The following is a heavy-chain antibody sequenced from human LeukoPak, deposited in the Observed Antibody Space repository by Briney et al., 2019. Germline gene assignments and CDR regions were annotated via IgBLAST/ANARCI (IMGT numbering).Heavy chain of an antibody. CDR3: ARSKGGPGSTWDFDL. D-gene: IGHD6-13*01. V-gene: IGHV3-74*01. CDR1: GFTFSTCW. Sequence: PGGSLRLSCADSGFTFSTCWLYCVRQAPGKGLLWVSRLNSDGSFTDYAASVKGRFTISRDNAKNTLYLQMNSLRAEDTAVYYCARSKGGPGSTWDFDLWGQGTMVTVSS. J-gene: IGHJ3*01. CDR2: LNSDGSFT.